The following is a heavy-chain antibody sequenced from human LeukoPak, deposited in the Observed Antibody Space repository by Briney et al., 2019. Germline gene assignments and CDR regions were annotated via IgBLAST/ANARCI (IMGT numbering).Heavy chain of an antibody. Sequence: GGSLRLSCAASGFTFSSYEMNWVRQAPGKGLEWFSYISSSGSTIYYADSVKGRFTISRDNAKNSLYLQMNSLRAEDTAVYYCARDLGMVDYWGQGTLVTVSS. CDR1: GFTFSSYE. D-gene: IGHD1-14*01. CDR3: ARDLGMVDY. V-gene: IGHV3-48*03. J-gene: IGHJ4*02. CDR2: ISSSGSTI.